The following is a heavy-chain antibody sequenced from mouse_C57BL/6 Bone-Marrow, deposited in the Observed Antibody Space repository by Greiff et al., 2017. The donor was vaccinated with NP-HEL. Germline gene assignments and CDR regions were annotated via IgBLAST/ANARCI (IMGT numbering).Heavy chain of an antibody. J-gene: IGHJ4*01. CDR2: IYPGDGDT. Sequence: VQLHQSGPELVKPGASVKISCKASGYAFSSSWMNWVKQRPGKGLEWIGRIYPGDGDTNYNGKFKGKATLTADKSSSTAYMQLSSLTSEDSAVYFCARSGVSMDYWGQGTSVTVSS. CDR3: ARSGVSMDY. V-gene: IGHV1-82*01. D-gene: IGHD3-1*01. CDR1: GYAFSSSW.